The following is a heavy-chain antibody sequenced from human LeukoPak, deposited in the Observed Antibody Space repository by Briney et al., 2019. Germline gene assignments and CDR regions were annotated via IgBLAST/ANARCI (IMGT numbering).Heavy chain of an antibody. J-gene: IGHJ3*02. V-gene: IGHV4-4*07. CDR1: GGSISSYY. D-gene: IGHD3-22*01. CDR3: ARVSHYYDSSGYYYVRAFDI. Sequence: PSETLSLTCTVSGGSISSYYWSWIRQPAGKGLEWIGRISTSGSTNYNPSLKSRVTMSVDTSNNQFSLKLSSVTAADTAVYYCARVSHYYDSSGYYYVRAFDIWGQGTMVTVSS. CDR2: ISTSGST.